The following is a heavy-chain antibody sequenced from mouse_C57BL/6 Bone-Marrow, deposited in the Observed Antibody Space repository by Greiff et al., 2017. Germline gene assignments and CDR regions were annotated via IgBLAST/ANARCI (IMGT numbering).Heavy chain of an antibody. CDR1: GFSLTSYG. CDR2: IWRGGST. D-gene: IGHD1-1*01. Sequence: QVQLKQSGPGLVQPSQSLSITCTVSGFSLTSYGVHWVRQSPGKGLEWLGVIWRGGSTDYNAAFMSRLSITKDNSKSQVFFKMNSLQADDTAIYSCAKRRYYYGSSYYAMDYWGQGTSVTVSS. J-gene: IGHJ4*01. CDR3: AKRRYYYGSSYYAMDY. V-gene: IGHV2-5*01.